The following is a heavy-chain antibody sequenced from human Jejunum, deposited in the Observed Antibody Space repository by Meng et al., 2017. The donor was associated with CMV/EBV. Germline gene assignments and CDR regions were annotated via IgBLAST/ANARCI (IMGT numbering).Heavy chain of an antibody. Sequence: QGGLVESGGGVVQPGGSLRLSCAASGFIFSNYGMHWVRQAPDKGLEWVAFIRYDGSNKYYADSVKGRFTISRDNSKNTLYLQMNSLRAEDTAVYYCAKDPFYYDTFGPLPFVIWGHGTMVTVSS. CDR3: AKDPFYYDTFGPLPFVI. J-gene: IGHJ3*02. D-gene: IGHD3-16*01. V-gene: IGHV3-30*02. CDR2: IRYDGSNK. CDR1: GFIFSNYG.